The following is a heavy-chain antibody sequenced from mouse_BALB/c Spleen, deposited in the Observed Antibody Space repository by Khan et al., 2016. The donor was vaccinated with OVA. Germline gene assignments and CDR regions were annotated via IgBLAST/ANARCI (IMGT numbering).Heavy chain of an antibody. J-gene: IGHJ3*01. D-gene: IGHD4-1*01. Sequence: VQLQQSGPELIKPGASVKMSCKTSGYTFTNYVIHWVRQRPGQGLEWIGYINPSNDGTRFNAKFRGKATLISDKSSTTAYLEFSSLTSEDSAVXYCAREVANWDFAFPYWGQGTSVTVSA. V-gene: IGHV1S136*01. CDR1: GYTFTNYV. CDR3: AREVANWDFAFPY. CDR2: INPSNDGT.